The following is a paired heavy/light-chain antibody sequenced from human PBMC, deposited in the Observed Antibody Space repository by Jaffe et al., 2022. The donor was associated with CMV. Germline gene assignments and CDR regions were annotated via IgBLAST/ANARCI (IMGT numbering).Heavy chain of an antibody. CDR2: ISSNGGST. Sequence: EVQLVESGGGLVQPGGSLRLSCSASGFTFSSYAMHWVRQAPGKGLEYVSAISSNGGSTYYADSVKGRFTISRDNSKNTLYLQMSSLRAEDTAVYYCVKDSSGWRRTRGDYWGQGTLVTVSS. D-gene: IGHD6-19*01. V-gene: IGHV3-64D*06. CDR1: GFTFSSYA. CDR3: VKDSSGWRRTRGDY. J-gene: IGHJ4*02.
Light chain of an antibody. CDR2: DAS. V-gene: IGKV1-33*01. J-gene: IGKJ3*01. CDR1: QDISNY. Sequence: DIQMTQSPSSLSASVGDRVTITCQASQDISNYLNWYQQKPGKAPKLLIYDASNLETGVPSRFSGSGSGTDFTFTISSLQPEDIATYYCQQYDNLPSFGPGTKVDIK. CDR3: QQYDNLPS.